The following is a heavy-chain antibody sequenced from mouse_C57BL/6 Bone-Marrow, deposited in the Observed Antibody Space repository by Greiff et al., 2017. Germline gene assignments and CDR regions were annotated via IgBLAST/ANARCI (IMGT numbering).Heavy chain of an antibody. CDR2: IYPRSGNT. CDR3: ARDDGYPLYYYAMDY. V-gene: IGHV1-81*01. Sequence: QVQLQQSGAELARPGASVKLSCKASGYTFTSYGISWVKQRTGQGLEWIGEIYPRSGNTYYNEKFKGKATLTADKSSSTAYMELRSLTSEDSAVDFVARDDGYPLYYYAMDYWGQGTSVTGSA. D-gene: IGHD2-3*01. CDR1: GYTFTSYG. J-gene: IGHJ4*01.